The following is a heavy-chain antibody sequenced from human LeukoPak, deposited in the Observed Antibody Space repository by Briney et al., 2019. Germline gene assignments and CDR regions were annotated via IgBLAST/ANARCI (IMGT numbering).Heavy chain of an antibody. CDR1: GGSISSSKW. J-gene: IGHJ4*02. CDR3: ARSIAVAGPFDY. V-gene: IGHV4-4*02. Sequence: SGTLSLTCTVSGGSISSSKWWSWVRQPPGKGLEWIGEIYHSGTTNYNPSLKSRVTISVDKSNNQFSLKLSSLTAADTAVYYCARSIAVAGPFDYWGQGTLVNVSS. CDR2: IYHSGTT. D-gene: IGHD6-19*01.